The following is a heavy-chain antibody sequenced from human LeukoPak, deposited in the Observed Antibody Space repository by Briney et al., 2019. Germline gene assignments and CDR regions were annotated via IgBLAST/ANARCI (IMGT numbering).Heavy chain of an antibody. V-gene: IGHV3-11*01. J-gene: IGHJ4*02. CDR2: IGTTANDT. CDR1: GFTFGDYY. Sequence: GGSLRLSCTASGFTFGDYYMTWIRQAPGKGLEWISYIGTTANDTYYADSVKGRFTTSRDDAKNSLYLEMSSLRDEDTALYYCARVYRLLDYWGQGTLVTVSS. D-gene: IGHD2-2*01. CDR3: ARVYRLLDY.